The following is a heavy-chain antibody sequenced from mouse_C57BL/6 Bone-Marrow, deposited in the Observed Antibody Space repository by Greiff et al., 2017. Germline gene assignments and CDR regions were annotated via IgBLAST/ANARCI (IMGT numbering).Heavy chain of an antibody. CDR2: IYPSDGST. CDR1: GYTFTDHS. Sequence: VMLLESDAELVKPGASVKISCKASGYTFTDHSIHWMKQRPEQGLEWIGYIYPSDGSTKYNEKFKGKATLTADTSSSTAYMQLNSLTSEDSAVYFCANRGYYSGSANLGYWGQGTTVTVSS. D-gene: IGHD1-1*01. CDR3: ANRGYYSGSANLGY. J-gene: IGHJ2*01. V-gene: IGHV1-78*01.